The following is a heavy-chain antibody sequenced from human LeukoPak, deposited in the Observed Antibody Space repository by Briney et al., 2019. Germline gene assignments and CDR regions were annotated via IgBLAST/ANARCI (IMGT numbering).Heavy chain of an antibody. D-gene: IGHD4-17*01. V-gene: IGHV1-69*05. CDR2: IIPILGTA. Sequence: ASVKVSCKASGGTFSSYAISWVRQAPGQGLEWMGGIIPILGTANYAQKFQGRVTITTDESTSTAYMELSSLRSEDTAVYYCAGGLAPETHSVTRNWFDPWGQGTLVTVSS. CDR3: AGGLAPETHSVTRNWFDP. CDR1: GGTFSSYA. J-gene: IGHJ5*02.